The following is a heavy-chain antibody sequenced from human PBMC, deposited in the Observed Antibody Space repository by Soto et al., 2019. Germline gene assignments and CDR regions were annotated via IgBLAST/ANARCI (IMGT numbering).Heavy chain of an antibody. CDR3: ARHIAVSGTRGFDF. CDR2: IYPSGAT. J-gene: IGHJ4*01. V-gene: IGHV4-4*02. D-gene: IGHD6-19*01. CDR1: GGSIITHW. Sequence: QVQLQESGPGLMKPSGTLSLTCAVSGGSIITHWLSWVRQPPGKGREWLGEIYPSGATNYNPSLKNLVTMSAEQSQNPLALNLNAVTAADKAVYYCARHIAVSGTRGFDFWGHGTLVAVSS.